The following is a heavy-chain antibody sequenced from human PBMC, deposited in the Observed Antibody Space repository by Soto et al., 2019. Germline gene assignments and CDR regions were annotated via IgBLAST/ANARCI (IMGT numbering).Heavy chain of an antibody. J-gene: IGHJ5*02. Sequence: TLSPTGVVSVAYISGADSYWFWIRKPPGKGLEWIGYIAYSGDTYYNPSLRRRVTISADRSENKFSLTLKSVTAADTAVYFCARDFERSAIGPWGQGTSVTVSS. CDR1: VAYISGADSY. CDR2: IAYSGDT. CDR3: ARDFERSAIGP. D-gene: IGHD3-9*01. V-gene: IGHV4-31*11.